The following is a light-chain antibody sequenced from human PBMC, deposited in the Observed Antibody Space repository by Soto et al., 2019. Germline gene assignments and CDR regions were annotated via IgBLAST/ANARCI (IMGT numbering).Light chain of an antibody. Sequence: QSALTQPASVSGSPGQSITISCTGTSSDVGGYNYVSWYQQYPGKAPKLMIFDVSNRPSGVSDRFSGSKSGNTASLTISGLQAEDEADDSCSSYTSSSTLVFGGGTKVTVL. CDR2: DVS. J-gene: IGLJ2*01. V-gene: IGLV2-14*03. CDR1: SSDVGGYNY. CDR3: SSYTSSSTLV.